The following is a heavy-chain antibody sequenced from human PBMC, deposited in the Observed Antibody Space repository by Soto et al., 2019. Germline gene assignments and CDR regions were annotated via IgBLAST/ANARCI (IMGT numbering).Heavy chain of an antibody. CDR1: GLTFIIYD. D-gene: IGHD3-10*01. V-gene: IGHV3-23*01. J-gene: IGHJ6*02. Sequence: EVQVLESGGGVVQPGGSLRLSCAASGLTFIIYDMSWVRQAPGKGLEWVSSISGSGGHTYNADSVKGRFTISRDNSKNTLYLQMNSLRAEDTAVYYCAKSYGSGSYFPYFGLDVWGQGTTVTVSS. CDR3: AKSYGSGSYFPYFGLDV. CDR2: ISGSGGHT.